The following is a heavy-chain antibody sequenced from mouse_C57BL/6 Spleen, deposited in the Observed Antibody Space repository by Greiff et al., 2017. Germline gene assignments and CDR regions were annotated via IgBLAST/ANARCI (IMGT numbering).Heavy chain of an antibody. J-gene: IGHJ1*03. CDR1: GYTFTDYY. CDR3: ARDYSNCYFDV. CDR2: INPNNGGT. V-gene: IGHV1-26*01. D-gene: IGHD1-1*01. Sequence: EVQLQQSGPELVKPGASVKISCKASGYTFTDYYMNWVKQSHGKSLEWIGDINPNNGGTSYNQKFKGKATLTVDKSSSTAYMELRSLTSEDSAVYYCARDYSNCYFDVWGTGTTVTVSS.